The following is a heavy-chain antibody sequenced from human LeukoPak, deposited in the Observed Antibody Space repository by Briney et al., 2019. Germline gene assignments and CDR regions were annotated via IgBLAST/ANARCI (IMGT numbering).Heavy chain of an antibody. CDR2: ISGSGDST. CDR1: GFIFSSYN. Sequence: GGSLRLSCAASGFIFSSYNMNWVRQAPGKGLEWVSSISGSGDSTFYADSVKGRFTISRDNAKNSLYLQMNSLRAEDTAVYYCAELGITMIGGVWGKGTTVTISS. J-gene: IGHJ6*04. V-gene: IGHV3-21*01. D-gene: IGHD3-10*02. CDR3: AELGITMIGGV.